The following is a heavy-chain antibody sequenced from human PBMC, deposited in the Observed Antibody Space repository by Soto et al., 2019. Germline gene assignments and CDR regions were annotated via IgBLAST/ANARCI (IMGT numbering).Heavy chain of an antibody. CDR3: AASGLGPFDP. CDR1: GGSFSCYY. Sequence: SETLSRTCAVYGGSFSCYYWSWIRQPPGKGLEWIGEINHSGSTNYNPSLKSRVTISVDTSKNQFSLKLSSVTAADTAVYYCAASGLGPFDPWGQGTLVTVSS. V-gene: IGHV4-34*01. CDR2: INHSGST. D-gene: IGHD2-15*01. J-gene: IGHJ5*02.